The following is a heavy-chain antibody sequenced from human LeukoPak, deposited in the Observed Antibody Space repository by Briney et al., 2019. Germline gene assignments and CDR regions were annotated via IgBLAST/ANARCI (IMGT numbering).Heavy chain of an antibody. D-gene: IGHD7-27*01. Sequence: GGSLRLSCAASGFTFSSYAMTWVRQAPGKGLEWVSEISGSGESTYYGDSVKGRFTISRDNSKNTLYLQMNSLRAGDTAIYYCAREHWDFDYWGQGTLVAVSS. CDR2: ISGSGEST. J-gene: IGHJ4*02. CDR3: AREHWDFDY. CDR1: GFTFSSYA. V-gene: IGHV3-23*01.